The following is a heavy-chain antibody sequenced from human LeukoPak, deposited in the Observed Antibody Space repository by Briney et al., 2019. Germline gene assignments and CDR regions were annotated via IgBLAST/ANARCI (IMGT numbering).Heavy chain of an antibody. D-gene: IGHD6-19*01. CDR1: GGSISSSSYY. J-gene: IGHJ5*02. Sequence: SETLSLTCTVSGGSISSSSYYWGWIRQPPGKGLEWIGSIYYSGSTYYNPYLKSRVTISVDTSKNQFPLKLSSVTAADTAVYYCATAYSSEIGFDPWGQGTLVTVSS. V-gene: IGHV4-39*01. CDR2: IYYSGST. CDR3: ATAYSSEIGFDP.